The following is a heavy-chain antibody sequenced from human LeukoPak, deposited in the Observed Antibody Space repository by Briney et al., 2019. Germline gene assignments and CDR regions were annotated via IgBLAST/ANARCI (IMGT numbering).Heavy chain of an antibody. D-gene: IGHD6-13*01. CDR2: IGSSGSTI. CDR1: GFTFSDYY. V-gene: IGHV3-11*04. J-gene: IGHJ4*02. CDR3: ARVGDSSSWLYYFDY. Sequence: GGSLRLSCAASGFTFSDYYMSWIRQAPGKGLEWVSYIGSSGSTIYYADSVKGRFTISRDNAKNSLYLQMNSLRAEDTAVYYCARVGDSSSWLYYFDYWGQGTLVTVSS.